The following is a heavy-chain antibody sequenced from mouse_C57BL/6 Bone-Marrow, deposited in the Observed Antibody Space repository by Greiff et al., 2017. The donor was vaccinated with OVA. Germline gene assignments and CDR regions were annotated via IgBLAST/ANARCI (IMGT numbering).Heavy chain of an antibody. CDR3: ARKQAGYYFDY. J-gene: IGHJ2*01. D-gene: IGHD3-2*02. Sequence: VQRVESDAELVKPGASVKISCKVSGYTFTDHTIHWMKQRPEQGLEWIGYIYPRDGSTKYNEKFKGKATLTADKSSSTAYMQLNSLTSEDSALYFCARKQAGYYFDYWGQGTTLTVSS. CDR2: IYPRDGST. V-gene: IGHV1-78*01. CDR1: GYTFTDHT.